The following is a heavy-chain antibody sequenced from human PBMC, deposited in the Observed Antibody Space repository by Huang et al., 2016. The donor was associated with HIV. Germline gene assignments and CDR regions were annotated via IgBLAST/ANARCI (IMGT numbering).Heavy chain of an antibody. J-gene: IGHJ4*02. CDR3: AKDNDLYYFDY. D-gene: IGHD1-1*01. V-gene: IGHV3-30*18. Sequence: QVHLVESGGGVVQPGRSLRLSCAASGFTFRGYGRHWVRQAPGKGLEWVAVITFDGKKKYYADAVRGRFTVSRDNSQNTVSLQMNTLRAEDTAVYYCAKDNDLYYFDYWGQGTLVTVSS. CDR1: GFTFRGYG. CDR2: ITFDGKKK.